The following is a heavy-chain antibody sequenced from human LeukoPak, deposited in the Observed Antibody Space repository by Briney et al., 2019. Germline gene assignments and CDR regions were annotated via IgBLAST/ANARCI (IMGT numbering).Heavy chain of an antibody. V-gene: IGHV4-59*01. J-gene: IGHJ5*02. CDR2: ISDSGST. CDR1: GGSIYVYY. D-gene: IGHD4-17*01. CDR3: ARVFRGAVTSNWFDP. Sequence: PSETLSLTCTVSGGSIYVYYWTWIRQPPGKGLEWIGYISDSGSTNYNPSLKSRVTMSVDSSNTEFSLRLNSVTAADTAVYYCARVFRGAVTSNWFDPWGQGTLVTVSS.